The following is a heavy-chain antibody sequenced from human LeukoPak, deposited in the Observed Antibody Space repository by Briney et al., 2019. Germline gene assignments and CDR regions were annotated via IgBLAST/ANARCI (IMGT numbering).Heavy chain of an antibody. J-gene: IGHJ4*02. V-gene: IGHV1-69*05. Sequence: SVKVSCKASGGTFSTYAISGVRQAPGQGLEWMARIIPIFGTTNYAQNFQGRVTISTDGSTNTAYIELSSLRSEDTAVYYCASAYGSGSYYPRAFDYWGQGTLVTVSS. CDR2: IIPIFGTT. CDR3: ASAYGSGSYYPRAFDY. D-gene: IGHD3-10*01. CDR1: GGTFSTYA.